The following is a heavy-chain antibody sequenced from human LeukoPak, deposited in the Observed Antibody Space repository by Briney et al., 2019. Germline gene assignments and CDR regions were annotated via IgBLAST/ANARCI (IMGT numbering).Heavy chain of an antibody. J-gene: IGHJ6*03. CDR2: ISSSSSYI. V-gene: IGHV3-21*01. D-gene: IGHD3-9*01. CDR1: GFTFSSYS. Sequence: PGGSLRLSCAASGFTFSSYSMNWVRQAPGKGLEWVSCISSSSSYIYYANPVKGRFTISRDNDKNSLYLQLNSLRAEDTAVYYCARVKGYYDTLAYFYYYYMDVWGKGTTVTISS. CDR3: ARVKGYYDTLAYFYYYYMDV.